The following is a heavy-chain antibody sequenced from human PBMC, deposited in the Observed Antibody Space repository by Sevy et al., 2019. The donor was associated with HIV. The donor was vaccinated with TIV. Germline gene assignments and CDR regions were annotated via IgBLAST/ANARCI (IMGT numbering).Heavy chain of an antibody. CDR1: GFTFAKYS. CDR2: FSFGCGRI. V-gene: IGHV3-23*01. Sequence: GGSLRLSCAASGFTFAKYSMSWVRQAPGKGLEWVSTFSFGCGRINYADSVKDRFTISRDDSKNTLFLQMNSLRAEDTATYFCAREGCTQPHDYWGPGTLVTVSS. D-gene: IGHD2-8*01. J-gene: IGHJ4*02. CDR3: AREGCTQPHDY.